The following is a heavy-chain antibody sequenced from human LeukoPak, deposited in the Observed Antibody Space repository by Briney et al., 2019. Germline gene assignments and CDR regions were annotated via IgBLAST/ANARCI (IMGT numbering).Heavy chain of an antibody. Sequence: SQTLSLTCTVSGGSISSGGYYWSWIRQPPGKGLEWIGYFYYSGSTNYNPSLKSRVTISVDTSKNQSSLKLSSVTAADTAVYYCARTSPYFYYGMDVWGQGTTVTVSS. V-gene: IGHV4-61*08. CDR3: ARTSPYFYYGMDV. J-gene: IGHJ6*02. CDR1: GGSISSGGYY. D-gene: IGHD2-2*01. CDR2: FYYSGST.